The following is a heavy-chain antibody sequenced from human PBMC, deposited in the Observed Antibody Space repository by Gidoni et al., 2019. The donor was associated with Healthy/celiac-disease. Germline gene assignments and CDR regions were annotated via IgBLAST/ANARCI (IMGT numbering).Heavy chain of an antibody. Sequence: EVQLLESGGGLVQPGGSLRLSCAASGFTFSSSAMSWVRQAPGKGLEWVSAISGSGGSTYYADSVKGRFTISRDNSKNTLYLQMNSLRAEDTAVYYCAKEGIYCSGGSCNYFDYWGQGTLVTVSS. CDR2: ISGSGGST. CDR3: AKEGIYCSGGSCNYFDY. J-gene: IGHJ4*02. D-gene: IGHD2-15*01. CDR1: GFTFSSSA. V-gene: IGHV3-23*01.